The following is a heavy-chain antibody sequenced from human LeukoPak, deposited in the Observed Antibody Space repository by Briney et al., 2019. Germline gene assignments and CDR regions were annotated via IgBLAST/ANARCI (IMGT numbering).Heavy chain of an antibody. J-gene: IGHJ4*02. D-gene: IGHD3-3*01. V-gene: IGHV4-34*01. CDR2: INHSGST. CDR1: GGSISSYY. Sequence: ETLSLTCTVSGGSISSYYWSWIRQPPGKGLEWIGEINHSGSTNYNPSLKSRVTISVDTSKNQFSLKLSSVTAADTAVYYCARSSRFAKTNYFDYWGQGTLVTVSS. CDR3: ARSSRFAKTNYFDY.